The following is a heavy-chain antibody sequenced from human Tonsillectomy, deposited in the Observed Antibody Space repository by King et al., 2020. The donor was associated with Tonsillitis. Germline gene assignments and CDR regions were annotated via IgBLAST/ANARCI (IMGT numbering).Heavy chain of an antibody. V-gene: IGHV3-15*01. CDR2: IKSKTDGGTT. J-gene: IGHJ4*02. D-gene: IGHD2-21*02. Sequence: VQLVESGGGLVKPGGSLRLSCAASGFSFTHAWMTWVRQAPGKGLEWVGRIKSKTDGGTTDYTTPVKGRFIISRDGSKNTLYLQMNSLKTEDTAVYYCTTAIYVTGLDYWGQGTLVTVSS. CDR1: GFSFTHAW. CDR3: TTAIYVTGLDY.